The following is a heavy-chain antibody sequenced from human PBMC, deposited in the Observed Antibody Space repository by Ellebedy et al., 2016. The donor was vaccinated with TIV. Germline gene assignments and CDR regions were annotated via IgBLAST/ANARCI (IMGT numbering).Heavy chain of an antibody. Sequence: PGGSLRLSCAASGFAVSSNYMTWVRQAPGRGLEWVSLIYSDGNTNYADSVRGRFTISRDSSKNTLDLQMNSLRAEDTAVYYWTRAGEYCDFPQNCYAMDVWGQGTTVTVS. J-gene: IGHJ6*02. CDR2: IYSDGNT. V-gene: IGHV3-53*01. CDR1: GFAVSSNY. D-gene: IGHD2/OR15-2a*01. CDR3: TRAGEYCDFPQNCYAMDV.